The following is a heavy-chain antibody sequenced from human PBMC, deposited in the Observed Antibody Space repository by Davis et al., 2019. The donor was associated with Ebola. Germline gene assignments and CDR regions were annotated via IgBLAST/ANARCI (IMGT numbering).Heavy chain of an antibody. V-gene: IGHV3-48*03. J-gene: IGHJ6*02. CDR2: ISSSGSTI. CDR1: GFTFSSYE. CDR3: ARDNVVVATYVKPPHSTYYYGMDV. Sequence: GESLKISCAASGFTFSSYEMNWVRQAPGKGLEWVSYISSSGSTIYYADSVKGRFTISRDNAKNSLYLQMNSLRAEDTAVYYCARDNVVVATYVKPPHSTYYYGMDVWGQGTTVTVSS. D-gene: IGHD2-15*01.